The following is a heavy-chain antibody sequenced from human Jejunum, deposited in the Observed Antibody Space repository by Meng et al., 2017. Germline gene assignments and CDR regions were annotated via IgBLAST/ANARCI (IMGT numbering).Heavy chain of an antibody. CDR3: ARANVPRPYDS. CDR2: INTNTGNP. J-gene: IGHJ4*02. V-gene: IGHV7-4-1*02. D-gene: IGHD6-6*01. CDR1: GYSFTNNA. Sequence: QVRLGQSGCELKTPGASVKVSCKASGYSFTNNAINGVRQAPGQGLEWMGWINTNTGNPTYAQGFTGRFVFSLDTSVSTAYLQISNLKDEDTAVYYCARANVPRPYDSWCQGTLVTVSS.